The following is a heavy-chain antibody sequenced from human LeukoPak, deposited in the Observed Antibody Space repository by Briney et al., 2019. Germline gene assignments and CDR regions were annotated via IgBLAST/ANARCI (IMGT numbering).Heavy chain of an antibody. J-gene: IGHJ4*02. CDR1: GFTVITND. CDR3: ARGVEPLAANTLAY. CDR2: LYSDGNT. V-gene: IGHV3-53*01. Sequence: PGGSLRLSCAACGFTVITNDMTWVRQAPGKGLYLVSVLYSDGNTKYADSVQGRFTISRDNSKNTLYLEMNSLSPDDTAVYYCARGVEPLAANTLAYWGQGTLVTVSP. D-gene: IGHD1-14*01.